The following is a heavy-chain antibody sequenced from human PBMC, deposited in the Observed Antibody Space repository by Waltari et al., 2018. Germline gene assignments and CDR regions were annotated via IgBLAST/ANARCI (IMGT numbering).Heavy chain of an antibody. CDR2: IYWNDDK. D-gene: IGHD5-12*01. V-gene: IGHV2-5*01. CDR1: GFSLSTSGVG. Sequence: QITLKESGPTLVKPTQTLPLTCTFSGFSLSTSGVGVGWIRQPPGKALEWLALIYWNDDKRYSPYLKSRLTITKDTAKNQEVLTMTNMDPVDTATDYCAHSEMATILRSYYFDYWGQGTLVTVSS. J-gene: IGHJ4*02. CDR3: AHSEMATILRSYYFDY.